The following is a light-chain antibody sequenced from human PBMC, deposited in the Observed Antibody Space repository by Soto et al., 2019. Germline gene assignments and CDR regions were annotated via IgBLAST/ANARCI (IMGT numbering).Light chain of an antibody. CDR3: AAWDDSLSGHFV. CDR1: SSNIGTNT. J-gene: IGLJ1*01. CDR2: NNN. V-gene: IGLV1-44*01. Sequence: QSVLTQPPSASGTPGQRVTISCSGSSSNIGTNTVSWYQHLPGTAPKLLIYNNNQRPSGVPDRFSGSKSGTSASLAISGLQSEDEADYYCAAWDDSLSGHFVFGTGTKPTVL.